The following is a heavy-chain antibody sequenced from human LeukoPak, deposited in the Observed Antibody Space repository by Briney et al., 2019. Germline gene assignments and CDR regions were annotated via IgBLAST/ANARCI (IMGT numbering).Heavy chain of an antibody. CDR1: GFTFSNAW. V-gene: IGHV3-15*01. D-gene: IGHD6-13*01. CDR2: IKSKTDGGTT. CDR3: TGSSSWYRYFQH. Sequence: PGGSLRLSCAASGFTFSNAWMSWVRQAPGKGLEWVGRIKSKTDGGTTDYAAPVKGRITISRDDSKNTLYLQMNSLKTEDTAVYYCTGSSSWYRYFQHWGQGTLVTVSS. J-gene: IGHJ1*01.